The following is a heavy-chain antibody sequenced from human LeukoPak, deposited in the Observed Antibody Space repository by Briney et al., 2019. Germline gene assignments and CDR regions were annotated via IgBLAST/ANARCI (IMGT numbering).Heavy chain of an antibody. CDR3: ARDGPYSSSATHPP. CDR2: FGTRSTSI. J-gene: IGHJ5*02. D-gene: IGHD6-6*01. CDR1: GFTFSGYS. V-gene: IGHV3-21*04. Sequence: GGSLRLSCTASGFTFSGYSMNWIRQAPGKGLEWVSSFGTRSTSIYHAGSVKGRFTISRDNAKNSLYLQMDSLRAEDTAVYHCARDGPYSSSATHPPWGQGTLVAVSS.